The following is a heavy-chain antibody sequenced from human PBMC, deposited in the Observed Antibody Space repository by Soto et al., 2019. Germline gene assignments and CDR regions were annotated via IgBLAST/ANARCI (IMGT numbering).Heavy chain of an antibody. CDR1: GFTFDDYA. D-gene: IGHD2-2*01. V-gene: IGHV3-9*01. CDR2: ISWNSGSI. CDR3: AKDHLSIGRPAAEYYFDY. J-gene: IGHJ4*02. Sequence: EVQLVESGGGLVQPGRSLRLSCAASGFTFDDYAMHWVRQAPGKGLEWVSGISWNSGSIGYADSVKGRFTTSRDNAKNSLYLQMNSLRAEDTALYYCAKDHLSIGRPAAEYYFDYWGQGTLVTVSS.